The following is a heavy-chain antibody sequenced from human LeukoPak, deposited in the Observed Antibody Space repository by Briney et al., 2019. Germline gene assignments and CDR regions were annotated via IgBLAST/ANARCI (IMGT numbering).Heavy chain of an antibody. CDR1: GFTFDDYA. J-gene: IGHJ4*02. CDR3: AKDASYYYGSGSYYIPPPYFDY. D-gene: IGHD3-10*01. Sequence: GRSLRLSCAASGFTFDDYAMHWVRQAPGKGLEWVSGISWNSGSIGYADSVKGRFTISRDNAKNSLYLQMNSLRAEDTALYYCAKDASYYYGSGSYYIPPPYFDYWGQGTLVTVSS. CDR2: ISWNSGSI. V-gene: IGHV3-9*01.